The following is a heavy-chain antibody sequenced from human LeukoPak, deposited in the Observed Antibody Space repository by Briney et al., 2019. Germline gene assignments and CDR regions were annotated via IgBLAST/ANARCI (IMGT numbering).Heavy chain of an antibody. D-gene: IGHD2-21*01. V-gene: IGHV1-2*02. CDR1: GYTFTSYH. CDR3: ATFHTKGSQ. J-gene: IGHJ4*02. Sequence: ASVKVSCKASGYTFTSYHMHWVRQAPGQGLEWMGWINPKSGGTTYAPRFQGRVTMTRDTSISTAYLDLSSLRSDDTAVFYCATFHTKGSQWGQGTLVTVSS. CDR2: INPKSGGT.